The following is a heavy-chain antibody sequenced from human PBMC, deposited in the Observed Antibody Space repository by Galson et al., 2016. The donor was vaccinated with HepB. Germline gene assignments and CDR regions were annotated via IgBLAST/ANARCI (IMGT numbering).Heavy chain of an antibody. CDR2: IDPSDSYA. CDR3: ATHESTGTYPFDY. J-gene: IGHJ4*02. V-gene: IGHV5-10-1*01. D-gene: IGHD1-26*01. Sequence: QSGAEVKKPGESLRISCQTSGYSVPYYWISWVRLMPGKGLEWMGGIDPSDSYAKYSPSFEGHVIISVDRSTSTAFLQWTSLKASDTAMYYCATHESTGTYPFDYWGQGTQVTVSS. CDR1: GYSVPYYW.